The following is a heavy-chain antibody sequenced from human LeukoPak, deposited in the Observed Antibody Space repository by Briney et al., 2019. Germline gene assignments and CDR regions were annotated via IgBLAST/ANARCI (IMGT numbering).Heavy chain of an antibody. D-gene: IGHD1-7*01. CDR2: IYTSGST. CDR3: ARGGGSFANYFDT. Sequence: SETLSLTCTVSGGSISNYYWSWTRQPAGKGLEWIGRIYTSGSTNYNPSLKSRVTMSVDTSKNQFSLELSSVTAADTAVYYCARGGGSFANYFDTWGQGTLVTVSS. CDR1: GGSISNYY. V-gene: IGHV4-4*07. J-gene: IGHJ5*02.